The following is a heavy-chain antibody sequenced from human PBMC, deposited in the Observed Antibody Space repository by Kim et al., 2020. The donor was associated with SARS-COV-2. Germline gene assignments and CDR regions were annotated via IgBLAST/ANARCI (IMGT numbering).Heavy chain of an antibody. Sequence: GGSLRLSCAASGFTFSTYSMNWVRQAPGKGLEWVSSISSSSSYLYYADSVKGRFTISRDNAKNSLYLQMNSLRAEDTAVYYCARDPEGVIVVVTRSAFDIWCQGTMVTVSS. CDR3: ARDPEGVIVVVTRSAFDI. V-gene: IGHV3-21*01. D-gene: IGHD3-22*01. CDR2: ISSSSSYL. CDR1: GFTFSTYS. J-gene: IGHJ3*02.